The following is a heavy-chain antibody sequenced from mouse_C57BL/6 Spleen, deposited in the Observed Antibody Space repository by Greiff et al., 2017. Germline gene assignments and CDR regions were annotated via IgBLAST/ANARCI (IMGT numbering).Heavy chain of an antibody. Sequence: EVNVVESGGGLVQPGGSLSLSCAASGFTFTDYYMSWVRQPPGKALEWLGFIRNKANGYTTEYSASVKGRFTISRDNSQSILYLQMNALRAEDSATYYCARYIRGTLDDWGQGTTLTVSS. CDR3: ARYIRGTLDD. D-gene: IGHD3-3*01. V-gene: IGHV7-3*01. J-gene: IGHJ2*01. CDR1: GFTFTDYY. CDR2: IRNKANGYTT.